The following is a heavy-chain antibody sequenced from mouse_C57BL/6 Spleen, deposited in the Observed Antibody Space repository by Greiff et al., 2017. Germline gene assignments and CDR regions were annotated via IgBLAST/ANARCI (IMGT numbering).Heavy chain of an antibody. CDR2: INPNYGTT. V-gene: IGHV1-39*01. CDR3: AEGLRYYFDY. CDR1: GYSFTDYN. Sequence: EVKLMESGPELVKPGASVKISCKASGYSFTDYNMNWVKQSHGQSLEWIGVINPNYGTTSYNQKFKGKATLTVDQSSSTAYMQLNSLPSEDSAVYYGAEGLRYYFDYGGQGTSLTVSS. D-gene: IGHD1-1*01. J-gene: IGHJ2*02.